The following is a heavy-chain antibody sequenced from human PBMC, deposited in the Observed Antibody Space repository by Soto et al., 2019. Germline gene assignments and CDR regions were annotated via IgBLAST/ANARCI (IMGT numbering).Heavy chain of an antibody. J-gene: IGHJ4*02. CDR1: GFPFSNSG. CDR3: ARQMVLFFLPDF. V-gene: IGHV1-18*01. Sequence: ASVKVSCKASGFPFSNSGIAWVRQAPGQGLEWMAWISVYNGNVNYAQALQDRVTLSTDTSTNTAYMELRSLRSDDTAVYYCARQMVLFFLPDFWGQGTLVTVSS. D-gene: IGHD2-8*01. CDR2: ISVYNGNV.